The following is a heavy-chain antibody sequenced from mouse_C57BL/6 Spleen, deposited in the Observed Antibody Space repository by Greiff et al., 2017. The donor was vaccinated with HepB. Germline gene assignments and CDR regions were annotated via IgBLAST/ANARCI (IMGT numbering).Heavy chain of an antibody. J-gene: IGHJ2*01. CDR1: CYTFTSYW. Sequence: QVQLQQPGTELVKPGASVKLSCKASCYTFTSYWMPWVKQRPGQGLEWIGNINPSNGGTNYNEKFKSKATLTVDKSSRTAYMQLSSLTSEDSAVYYCARSGAYGSSVYYFDYWGQGTTLTVSS. CDR3: ARSGAYGSSVYYFDY. D-gene: IGHD1-1*01. V-gene: IGHV1-53*01. CDR2: INPSNGGT.